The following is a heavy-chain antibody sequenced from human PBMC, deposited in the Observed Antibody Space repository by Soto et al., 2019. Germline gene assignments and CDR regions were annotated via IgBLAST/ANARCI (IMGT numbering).Heavy chain of an antibody. CDR2: AHHSGRT. J-gene: IGHJ4*02. CDR3: ARSEATALDY. Sequence: PSETLSLTCTVSGDSMSSSNWWNWVRQPPGKGLEWIGEAHHSGRTNYNPSLKSRVTISVDRSQNHFSLQLTSVTAADTAVYYCARSEATALDYWGQGTLVTVSS. V-gene: IGHV4-4*02. CDR1: GDSMSSSNW.